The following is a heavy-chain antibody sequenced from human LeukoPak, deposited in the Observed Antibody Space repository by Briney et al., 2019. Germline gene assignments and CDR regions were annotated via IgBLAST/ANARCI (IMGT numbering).Heavy chain of an antibody. CDR2: ISGSGSST. Sequence: GGSLRLSCAASGFTFSSYAMSWVRQAPGKGLEGVSPISGSGSSTYYADSVKRRFTISRDNSKNTLYLQMNSLRAEDTAVYYCAKGVAVASPYYFDYWGQGTLVTVSS. CDR3: AKGVAVASPYYFDY. J-gene: IGHJ4*02. CDR1: GFTFSSYA. D-gene: IGHD6-19*01. V-gene: IGHV3-23*01.